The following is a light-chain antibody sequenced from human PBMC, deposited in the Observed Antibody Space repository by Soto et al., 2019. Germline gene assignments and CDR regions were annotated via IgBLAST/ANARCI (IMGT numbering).Light chain of an antibody. Sequence: STLSCRASQTVSNSNLAWYQQKPGQAPRLLLYDASSRATGIPDRFSGSGSGTDFTLTISRLEPEDFAVYYCQQYGSSPRTFGQGTKVDI. J-gene: IGKJ1*01. V-gene: IGKV3-20*01. CDR2: DAS. CDR3: QQYGSSPRT. CDR1: QTVSNSN.